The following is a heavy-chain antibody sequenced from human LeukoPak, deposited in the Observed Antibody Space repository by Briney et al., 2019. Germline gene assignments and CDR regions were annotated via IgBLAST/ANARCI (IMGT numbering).Heavy chain of an antibody. CDR1: GGSIRSSTYY. CDR2: IYKSGST. Sequence: SETLSLTCTVSGGSIRSSTYYWGWIRQPPGKGLEWIGSIYKSGSTYYNPSLKSRVTISVDTSQNQFSLKLSSVTAADTAVYYCARRFPAYSGGDCYSANWFDPWGQGTLVTVSS. CDR3: ARRFPAYSGGDCYSANWFDP. V-gene: IGHV4-39*01. D-gene: IGHD2-21*02. J-gene: IGHJ5*02.